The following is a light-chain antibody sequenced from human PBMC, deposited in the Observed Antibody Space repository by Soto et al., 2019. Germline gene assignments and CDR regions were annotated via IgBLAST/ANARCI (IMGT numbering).Light chain of an antibody. CDR3: SSYTSSSTYV. Sequence: QSVLTQPASVSGSPGQSIAISCTGTSSEVGAYDYVSWYQQHPGKAPKVMIYDVSNRPSGVSNRFSGSKSDNTASLTISGLQAEDEADYYCSSYTSSSTYVFGTGTKVTVL. CDR2: DVS. J-gene: IGLJ1*01. CDR1: SSEVGAYDY. V-gene: IGLV2-14*01.